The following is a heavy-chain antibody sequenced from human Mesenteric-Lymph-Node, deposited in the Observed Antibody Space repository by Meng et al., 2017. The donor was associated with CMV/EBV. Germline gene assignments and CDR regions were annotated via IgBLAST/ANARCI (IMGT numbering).Heavy chain of an antibody. D-gene: IGHD5-18*01. CDR2: TYYRSKWYN. CDR3: ARDRGYSYGLDY. Sequence: ISGDSEPSNRAAWNWVRQSPSSGIGWLGRTYYRSKWYNNYAVSVKSRIPINPDTSKNQFSLQLNSVTPEDTAVYYCARDRGYSYGLDYWGQGTLVTVSS. J-gene: IGHJ4*02. V-gene: IGHV6-1*01. CDR1: GDSEPSNRAA.